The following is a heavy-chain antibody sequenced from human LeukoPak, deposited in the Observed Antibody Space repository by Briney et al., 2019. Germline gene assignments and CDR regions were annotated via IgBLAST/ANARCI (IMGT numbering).Heavy chain of an antibody. CDR1: GASISRGGYS. J-gene: IGHJ4*02. V-gene: IGHV4-30-2*01. CDR3: ARGSSGGSNYFDY. Sequence: TLSLTCAVSGASISRGGYSWRWIRQPPGKGLEWIGYIYHSGSTYYNPSLKSRVTISVDRSKNQFSLKLSSVTAADTAVYYCARGSSGGSNYFDYWGQGTLVTVSS. D-gene: IGHD3-10*01. CDR2: IYHSGST.